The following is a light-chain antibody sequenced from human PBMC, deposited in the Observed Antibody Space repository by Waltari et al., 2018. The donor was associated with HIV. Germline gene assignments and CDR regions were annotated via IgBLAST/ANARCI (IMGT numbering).Light chain of an antibody. J-gene: IGLJ1*01. CDR1: SSDVGAYDF. V-gene: IGLV2-11*01. Sequence: QSALTQPRSVSGSPGQSVTISCTGTSSDVGAYDFVSWYQQYPGQAPKPMLYDVTKRPSGVPDRFSGSKSGNTASLTISGLQAEDEADYYCCSYAGSYTYVFGTATELTVL. CDR3: CSYAGSYTYV. CDR2: DVT.